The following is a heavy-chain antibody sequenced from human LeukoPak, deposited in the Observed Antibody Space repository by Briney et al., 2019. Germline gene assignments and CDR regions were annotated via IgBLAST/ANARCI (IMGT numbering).Heavy chain of an antibody. J-gene: IGHJ3*02. CDR3: ARDLVDPGVAFDI. D-gene: IGHD3-9*01. V-gene: IGHV4-61*02. CDR2: IYTSGST. CDR1: GGSISSGSYY. Sequence: SQTLSLTCTVSGGSISSGSYYWSWIRQPAGKGLEWIGRIYTSGSTNYNPSLKSRVTISVDTSKNQFPLKLSSVTAADTAVYYCARDLVDPGVAFDIWGQGTMVTVSS.